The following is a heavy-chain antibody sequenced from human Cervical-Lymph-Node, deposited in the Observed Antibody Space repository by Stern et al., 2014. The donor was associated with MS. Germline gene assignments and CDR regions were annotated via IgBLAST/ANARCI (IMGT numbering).Heavy chain of an antibody. CDR1: GFSFRTYS. V-gene: IGHV3-21*01. CDR2: ITGSGTYI. CDR3: ARDARRGDYYGLDV. Sequence: EVQLVESGGGLVKPGGSLRLSCAASGFSFRTYSMTWVRQAPGKGLEWVSSITGSGTYIYYADLVKGRFTISRDNAKNSLYLQMNSLRAEDTAVYYCARDARRGDYYGLDVWGQGTTVTVSS. J-gene: IGHJ6*02. D-gene: IGHD3-10*01.